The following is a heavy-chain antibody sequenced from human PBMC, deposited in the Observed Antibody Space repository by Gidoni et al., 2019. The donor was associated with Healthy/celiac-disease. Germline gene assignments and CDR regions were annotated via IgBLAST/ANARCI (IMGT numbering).Heavy chain of an antibody. Sequence: EVQLVESGGGLVQPGWSLRLSCAASGFTFSSYAMHWVRQAPGKGMENVSAISSNGGSTYYANSVKGRFTISRDNSKNTLYLQMGSLRAEDMAVYYCARGGSTKGYYDSSGYFAFDIWGQGTMVTVSS. CDR2: ISSNGGST. CDR1: GFTFSSYA. D-gene: IGHD3-22*01. CDR3: ARGGSTKGYYDSSGYFAFDI. J-gene: IGHJ3*02. V-gene: IGHV3-64*01.